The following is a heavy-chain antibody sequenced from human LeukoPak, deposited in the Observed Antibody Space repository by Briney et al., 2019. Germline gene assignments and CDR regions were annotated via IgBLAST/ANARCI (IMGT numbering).Heavy chain of an antibody. Sequence: PGGSLRLSCAASGFTFSSYAMSWVRQAPGKGLEWVSAISGSGGSTYYADSVKGRFTISRDNSKNTLYLQMNSLRAEDTAVYYCAKDWYPMAAVCGYFFDYWGQGTLVTVSS. J-gene: IGHJ4*02. CDR2: ISGSGGST. D-gene: IGHD2-21*01. V-gene: IGHV3-23*01. CDR3: AKDWYPMAAVCGYFFDY. CDR1: GFTFSSYA.